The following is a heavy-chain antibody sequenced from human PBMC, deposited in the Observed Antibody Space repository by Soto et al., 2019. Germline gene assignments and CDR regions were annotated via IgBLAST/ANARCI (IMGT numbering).Heavy chain of an antibody. J-gene: IGHJ4*02. Sequence: ESGGGVVQPGRSLRLSCAASGFTFSSYAMHWVRQAPGKGLEWVAVISYDGSNKYYADSVKGRFTISRDNSKNTLYLQMNSLRAEDTAVYYCARDRGYQLTYFDYWGQGTLVTVSS. D-gene: IGHD2-2*01. V-gene: IGHV3-30-3*01. CDR3: ARDRGYQLTYFDY. CDR1: GFTFSSYA. CDR2: ISYDGSNK.